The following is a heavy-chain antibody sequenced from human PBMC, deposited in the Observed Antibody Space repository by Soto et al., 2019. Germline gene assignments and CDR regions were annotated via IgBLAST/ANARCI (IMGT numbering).Heavy chain of an antibody. J-gene: IGHJ4*02. CDR1: GDSISNHY. Sequence: SETLSLTCSVSGDSISNHYWNWIRQPPGKVLEWIGYIYNIVHTNHNPSLKSRVTISVDTSKNQISLTLTSVTAADTAVYYCTRPGLPMVVTTAFGYWGLGTLVTVSS. CDR3: TRPGLPMVVTTAFGY. V-gene: IGHV4-59*11. D-gene: IGHD2-21*02. CDR2: IYNIVHT.